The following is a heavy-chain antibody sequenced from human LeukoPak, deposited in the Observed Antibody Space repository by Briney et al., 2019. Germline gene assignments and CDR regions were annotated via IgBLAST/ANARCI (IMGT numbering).Heavy chain of an antibody. D-gene: IGHD3-22*01. J-gene: IGHJ4*02. Sequence: SETLSLTCAVYGGSFSGYYWSWIRQPPGKGLEWIGYIYYSGSTNYNPSLKSRVTISVDASKNQFSLKLSSVTAADTAVYYCARSKTGFYDSSGYALDYWGQGTLVTVSS. CDR1: GGSFSGYY. CDR3: ARSKTGFYDSSGYALDY. V-gene: IGHV4-59*01. CDR2: IYYSGST.